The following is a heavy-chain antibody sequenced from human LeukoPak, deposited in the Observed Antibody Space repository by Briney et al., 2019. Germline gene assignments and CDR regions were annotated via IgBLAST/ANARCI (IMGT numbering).Heavy chain of an antibody. CDR3: ARNGDYPFYYYYYGMDV. V-gene: IGHV3-48*03. CDR2: ISSSGSTI. D-gene: IGHD4-17*01. Sequence: GGSLRLSRAASGFTFSSYEMNWVRQAPGKGLEWVSYISSSGSTIYYADSVKGRFTISRDNAKNSLYLQMNSLRAEDTAVYYCARNGDYPFYYYYYGMDVWGQGTTVTVSS. J-gene: IGHJ6*02. CDR1: GFTFSSYE.